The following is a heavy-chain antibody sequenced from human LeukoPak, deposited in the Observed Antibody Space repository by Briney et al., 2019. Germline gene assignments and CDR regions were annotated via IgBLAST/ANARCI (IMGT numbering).Heavy chain of an antibody. CDR3: AKDTSIGRYCTNGVCSPFDY. V-gene: IGHV3-23*01. CDR1: GFTFSSYA. J-gene: IGHJ4*02. Sequence: GGSLRLSCAGSGFTFSSYAMSWVRQAPGKGLEWVSAISDTGATTYDADSVKGRFTISRDNSRSTLYLQINSLRAEDTALYYCAKDTSIGRYCTNGVCSPFDYWGQGTLVTVSS. CDR2: ISDTGATT. D-gene: IGHD2-8*01.